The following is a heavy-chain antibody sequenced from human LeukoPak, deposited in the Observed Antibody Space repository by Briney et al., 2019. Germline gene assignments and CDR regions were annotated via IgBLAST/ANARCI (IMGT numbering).Heavy chain of an antibody. CDR1: GFTFSSYA. CDR3: ATRIAAAGTGYYFDY. CDR2: ISGSGGST. V-gene: IGHV3-23*01. Sequence: PGGSLRLSCAASGFTFSSYAMSWVRQAPGKGLEWVSAISGSGGSTYYADSVKGRFTISRDNSKNTLYLQMNSLRAEDTAVYYCATRIAAAGTGYYFDYWGQGTLVTVSS. D-gene: IGHD6-13*01. J-gene: IGHJ4*02.